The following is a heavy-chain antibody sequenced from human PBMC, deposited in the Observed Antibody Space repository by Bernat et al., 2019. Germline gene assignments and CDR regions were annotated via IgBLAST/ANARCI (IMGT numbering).Heavy chain of an antibody. CDR1: GFSLSNARMG. D-gene: IGHD3-22*01. V-gene: IGHV2-26*02. CDR2: IFSNDEK. Sequence: QVTLKESGPVLVKPTETLTLTCNVSGFSLSNARMGVSWIRQPPGKALEWLAHIFSNDEKSYNTSLKSRLTISKDTSKSQVVLTMTNMDPVDTATYYCARMLREIGYSGYLPYGAFDYWGQGTLVSVSS. J-gene: IGHJ4*02. CDR3: ARMLREIGYSGYLPYGAFDY.